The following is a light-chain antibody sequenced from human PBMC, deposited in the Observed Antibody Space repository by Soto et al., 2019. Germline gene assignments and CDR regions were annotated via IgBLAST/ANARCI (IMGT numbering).Light chain of an antibody. V-gene: IGKV3-20*01. CDR3: QQFSSSPLT. CDR2: RTF. Sequence: EIVLTKSPGTLSLSPGERATLSCRASQSISSSYLDWYQQKPGQPPRLLLYRTFSRATGIPDRFSGSGSGKDFTFTISRLDPEDFAGYFCQQFSSSPLTFGGGTKVEI. CDR1: QSISSSY. J-gene: IGKJ4*01.